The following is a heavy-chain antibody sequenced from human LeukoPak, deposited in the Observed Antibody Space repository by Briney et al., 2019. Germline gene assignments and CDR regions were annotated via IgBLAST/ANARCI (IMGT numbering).Heavy chain of an antibody. CDR1: GGSIRSSYYY. J-gene: IGHJ6*02. Sequence: SETLSLTCTVSGGSIRSSYYYWGWIRQPPGKGLEWIGSIYDSGSTYYNPSLKSRVTISVDTSKNQFSLKLSSVTAADTAVYYCAGMASIAAPEYYHYGMDVWGQGTTVTVSS. CDR3: AGMASIAAPEYYHYGMDV. CDR2: IYDSGST. D-gene: IGHD6-13*01. V-gene: IGHV4-39*07.